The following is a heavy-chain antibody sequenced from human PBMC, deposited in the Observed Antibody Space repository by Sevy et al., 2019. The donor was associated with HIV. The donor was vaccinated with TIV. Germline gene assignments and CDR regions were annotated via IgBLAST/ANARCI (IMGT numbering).Heavy chain of an antibody. V-gene: IGHV3-23*01. CDR1: GFTFSSYA. CDR3: ANDLSFGVVNRGYDYMDV. J-gene: IGHJ6*03. CDR2: ISGSGGST. D-gene: IGHD3-3*01. Sequence: GGSLRLSCAASGFTFSSYAMSWVRQAPGQGLKWVSAISGSGGSTYYADSVKGGFTISRDNSKNTQYLQMNRLRAEDTAVYYCANDLSFGVVNRGYDYMDVWGKGTTVTFSS.